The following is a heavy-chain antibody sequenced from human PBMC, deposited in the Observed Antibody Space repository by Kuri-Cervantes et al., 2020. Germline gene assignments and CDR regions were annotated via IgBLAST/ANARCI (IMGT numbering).Heavy chain of an antibody. CDR3: ARGRGWGFDP. Sequence: SETLSLTCAVYGGSFSGYYCSWIRQPPGKGLEWIGEINLSGTTHYNPSLKSQLTISVDTSRRQFSLKLRSLTAADTAVYYCARGRGWGFDPWGQGTLVTVSS. CDR2: INLSGTT. D-gene: IGHD6-19*01. J-gene: IGHJ5*02. V-gene: IGHV4-34*01. CDR1: GGSFSGYY.